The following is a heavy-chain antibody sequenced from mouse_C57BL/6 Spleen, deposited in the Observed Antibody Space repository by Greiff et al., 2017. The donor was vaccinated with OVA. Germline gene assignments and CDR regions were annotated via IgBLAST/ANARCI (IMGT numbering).Heavy chain of an antibody. J-gene: IGHJ2*01. CDR1: GYAFSSYW. D-gene: IGHD3-2*02. CDR2: IYPGDGDT. CDR3: ARYGQRRLRVFDY. Sequence: VQLQQSGAELVKPGASVKISCKASGYAFSSYWMNWVKQRPGKGLEWLGQIYPGDGDTNYNGKFKGKATLTADKSSSTAYMQLSSLTSEDSAVYFCARYGQRRLRVFDYWGQGTTLTVSS. V-gene: IGHV1-80*01.